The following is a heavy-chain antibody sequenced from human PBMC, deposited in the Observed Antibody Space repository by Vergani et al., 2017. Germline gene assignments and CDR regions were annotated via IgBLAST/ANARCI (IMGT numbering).Heavy chain of an antibody. CDR2: IKQDGSEK. V-gene: IGHV3-7*01. D-gene: IGHD1-26*01. Sequence: EVQLVESGGGLVKPGGSLRLSCAASGFTFSSYWMSWVRQAPGKGLEWVANIKQDGSEKYYVDSVKGRFTISRDNAKNSLYLQMNSLRAEDTAVYYCAREKPAAGSGSYYPDYWGQGTLVTVSS. CDR3: AREKPAAGSGSYYPDY. J-gene: IGHJ4*02. CDR1: GFTFSSYW.